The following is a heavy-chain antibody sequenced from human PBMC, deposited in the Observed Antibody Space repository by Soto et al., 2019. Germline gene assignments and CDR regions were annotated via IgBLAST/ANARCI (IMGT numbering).Heavy chain of an antibody. CDR3: ARAAYSSTWYDAF. J-gene: IGHJ4*02. D-gene: IGHD6-13*01. Sequence: ESGGGLVKPGGSLRLSCAASGFRFNLYTMNWVRQAPGKGLEWVSSISSSGGYIFYADSVKGRFTVSRDNAKSSVSLQMNSLRAEDTALYYCARAAYSSTWYDAFWGQGTLVTVSS. CDR1: GFRFNLYT. V-gene: IGHV3-21*01. CDR2: ISSSGGYI.